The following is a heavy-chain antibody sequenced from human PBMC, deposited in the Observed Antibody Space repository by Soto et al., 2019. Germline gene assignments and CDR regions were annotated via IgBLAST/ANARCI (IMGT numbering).Heavy chain of an antibody. CDR2: MNPNSGNT. CDR3: ARGTCTNCVCYRYYFDY. D-gene: IGHD2-8*01. V-gene: IGHV1-8*01. Sequence: QVQLVQSGAEVKKPGASVKVSCKASGYTFTSYDINWVRQATGQGLEWMGWMNPNSGNTGYAQKFQGRVTMTRNTSISTAYMELSSLRSEDTAVYYCARGTCTNCVCYRYYFDYWGQGTLVTVSS. CDR1: GYTFTSYD. J-gene: IGHJ4*02.